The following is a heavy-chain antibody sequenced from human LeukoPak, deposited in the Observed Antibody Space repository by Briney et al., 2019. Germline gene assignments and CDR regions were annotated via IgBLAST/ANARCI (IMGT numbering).Heavy chain of an antibody. CDR1: GVTFSGYW. CDR2: MDPDGRAI. Sequence: GGALRLSCAASGVTFSGYWMRWGREAPGKGLEWVSRMDPDGRAIDYADSVKGRFTISRDNATDTLYLQMSSLRDEDTAAYYCISAICGRDEQWGRGTLVTVSS. V-gene: IGHV3-74*01. D-gene: IGHD1-1*01. J-gene: IGHJ4*02. CDR3: ISAICGRDEQ.